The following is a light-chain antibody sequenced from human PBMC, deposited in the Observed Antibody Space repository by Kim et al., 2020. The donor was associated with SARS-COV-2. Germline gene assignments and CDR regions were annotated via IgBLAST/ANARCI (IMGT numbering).Light chain of an antibody. V-gene: IGLV3-1*01. J-gene: IGLJ2*01. Sequence: KYASWYQQKPGQPPVLVISQDNKRPSGIPDRFSGSNSGNTATLTISGTQAVDEADYYCQAWDGNTHVIFGGGTQLTVL. CDR2: QDN. CDR1: KY. CDR3: QAWDGNTHVI.